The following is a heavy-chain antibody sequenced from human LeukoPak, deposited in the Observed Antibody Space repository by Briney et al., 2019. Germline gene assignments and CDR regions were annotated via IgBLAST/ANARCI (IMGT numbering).Heavy chain of an antibody. V-gene: IGHV4-59*08. D-gene: IGHD2/OR15-2a*01. CDR3: AGHHPRNTVDF. J-gene: IGHJ4*02. Sequence: PSETLSLTCTVAGGSISSYYWSWIRQPPGKGLEWIAYISDIGSINYNPSLKSRVTISLETSKNQFSLKLSSVTAADTAVYYCAGHHPRNTVDFWGQGTLVTVSS. CDR2: ISDIGSI. CDR1: GGSISSYY.